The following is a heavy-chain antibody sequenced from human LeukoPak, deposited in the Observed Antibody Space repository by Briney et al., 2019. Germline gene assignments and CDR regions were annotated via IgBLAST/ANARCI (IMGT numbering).Heavy chain of an antibody. V-gene: IGHV1-69*05. CDR1: GGTFSSYA. CDR2: IIPIFGTA. J-gene: IGHJ4*02. D-gene: IGHD5-12*01. Sequence: SSVKVSCKASGGTFSSYAISWVRQAPGQGLEWMGGIIPIFGTANYAQKFQGRVTITTDESTSTAYMELSSLRSEDTAVYYCARDSSRGYSGYESDYWGQGTLVTVSS. CDR3: ARDSSRGYSGYESDY.